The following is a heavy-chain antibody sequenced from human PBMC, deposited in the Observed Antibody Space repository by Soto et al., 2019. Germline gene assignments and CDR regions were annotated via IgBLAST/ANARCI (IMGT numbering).Heavy chain of an antibody. Sequence: QITLKESGPPLVKPTQTLTLTCTFSGFSLSTSGVGVGWIRQPPGKALEWLALIYLDDDKGYSPSLKSRLTIPKDTPKNRVVLKITNIDPVDTATYYCAHRRRGTYFYYWGQGTLVTVSS. CDR1: GFSLSTSGVG. V-gene: IGHV2-5*02. J-gene: IGHJ4*02. CDR2: IYLDDDK. CDR3: AHRRRGTYFYY. D-gene: IGHD3-16*01.